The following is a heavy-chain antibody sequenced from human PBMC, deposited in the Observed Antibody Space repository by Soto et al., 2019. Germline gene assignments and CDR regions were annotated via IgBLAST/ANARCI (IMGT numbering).Heavy chain of an antibody. CDR3: ARGAMVRGVIIKERSSWFDP. V-gene: IGHV4-34*01. J-gene: IGHJ5*02. CDR2: INHSGST. Sequence: PSETLSLTCAVYGGSFSGYYWRWIRQPPGKGLEWIGEINHSGSTNYNPSLKSRVTISVDTSKNQFSLKLSSVTAADTAVYYCARGAMVRGVIIKERSSWFDPWGQGTLVTVSS. CDR1: GGSFSGYY. D-gene: IGHD3-10*01.